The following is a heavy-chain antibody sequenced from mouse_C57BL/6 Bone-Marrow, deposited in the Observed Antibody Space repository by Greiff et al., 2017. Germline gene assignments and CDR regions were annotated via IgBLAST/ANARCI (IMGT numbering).Heavy chain of an antibody. D-gene: IGHD2-4*01. J-gene: IGHJ4*01. CDR3: ARGGLRPYYAMDY. V-gene: IGHV3-6*01. CDR1: GYSITSGYY. CDR2: ISYDGSN. Sequence: EVQLQESGPGLVKPSQSLSLTCSVTGYSITSGYYWNWIRQFPGNKLEWMGYISYDGSNNYNPSLKNRISITRDTSKNQFFLKLNSVTTEDTATYYCARGGLRPYYAMDYWGQGTSVTVSS.